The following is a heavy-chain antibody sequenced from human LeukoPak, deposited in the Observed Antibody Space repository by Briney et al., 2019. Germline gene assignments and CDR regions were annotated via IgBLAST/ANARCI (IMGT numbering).Heavy chain of an antibody. Sequence: PGGSLRLSCAASGFTFSSYNMNWVRQAPGKGLEWVSSISSSSSYIYYADSVKGRFTISRDNAKNSLYLQMDSLRAEDTAVYYCARDLVAAFDIWGQGTMVTVSS. D-gene: IGHD2-15*01. V-gene: IGHV3-21*01. J-gene: IGHJ3*02. CDR3: ARDLVAAFDI. CDR1: GFTFSSYN. CDR2: ISSSSSYI.